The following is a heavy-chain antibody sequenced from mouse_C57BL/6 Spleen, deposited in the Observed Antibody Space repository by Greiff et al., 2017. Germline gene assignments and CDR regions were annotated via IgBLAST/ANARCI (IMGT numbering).Heavy chain of an antibody. V-gene: IGHV3-6*01. J-gene: IGHJ2*01. CDR1: GYSITSGYY. CDR3: ARGLGSSFDY. CDR2: ISYDGSN. Sequence: EVKLQESGPGLVKPSQSLSLTCSVTGYSITSGYYWNWIRQFPGNKLEWMGYISYDGSNNYNPSLKNRISITRDTSKNQFFLKLNSVTTEDTATYYCARGLGSSFDYWGQGTTLTVSS. D-gene: IGHD1-1*01.